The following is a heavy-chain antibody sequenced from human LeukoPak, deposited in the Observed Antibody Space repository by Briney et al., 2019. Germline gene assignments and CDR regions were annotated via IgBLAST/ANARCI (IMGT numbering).Heavy chain of an antibody. V-gene: IGHV3-30*01. Sequence: GGSLRLSCAASGFTFSSYAMHWVRQAPGKGLEWVAVISYDGSNKYYADSVKGRFTISRDNSKYTLYLQMNSLRAEDTAVYYCASELMVYAHYWGQGTLVTVS. D-gene: IGHD2-8*01. CDR3: ASELMVYAHY. CDR1: GFTFSSYA. CDR2: ISYDGSNK. J-gene: IGHJ4*02.